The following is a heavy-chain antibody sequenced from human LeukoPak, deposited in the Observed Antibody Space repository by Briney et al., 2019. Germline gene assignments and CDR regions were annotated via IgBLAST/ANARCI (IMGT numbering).Heavy chain of an antibody. CDR2: IYYSGTT. Sequence: SETLFLTCSVSGDSFRKKTYYWGWVRQPPGKGLEWIGSIYYSGTTYYNPSLKSRVAMSIDTSKSQLSLSLTSVTAADTAVYFRVDDSTGYNSFDYWGQGTLVTVS. CDR3: VDDSTGYNSFDY. V-gene: IGHV4-39*01. J-gene: IGHJ4*02. CDR1: GDSFRKKTYY. D-gene: IGHD3-9*01.